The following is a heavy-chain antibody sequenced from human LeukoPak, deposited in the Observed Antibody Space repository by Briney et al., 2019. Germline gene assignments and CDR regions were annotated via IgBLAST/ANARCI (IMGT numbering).Heavy chain of an antibody. CDR3: ARGLERRPGRYYYYYYYMDV. V-gene: IGHV4-34*01. D-gene: IGHD5-24*01. CDR2: INHSGST. J-gene: IGHJ6*03. CDR1: GGSFSGYY. Sequence: SETLSLTCAVYGGSFSGYYWSWIRQPPGKGLEWIGEINHSGSTNYNPSLKSRVTISVDTSKNQFSLKLSSVTAADTAVYYCARGLERRPGRYYYYYYYMDVWGKGTAVTVSS.